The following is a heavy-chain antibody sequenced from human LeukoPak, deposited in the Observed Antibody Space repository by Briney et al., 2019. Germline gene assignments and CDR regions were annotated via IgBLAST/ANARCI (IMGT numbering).Heavy chain of an antibody. V-gene: IGHV4-34*01. J-gene: IGHJ6*02. CDR2: IIHSGST. Sequence: SETLSLTCTVYGKSFSGYYWTCIRQSPGKGLEWIGEIIHSGSTNYNPSLKSRVSISIDTSKNHLSLKLNSVTAADTAVYYCARGRVSVTGYYFAMNVWGQGTTVTVSS. CDR3: ARGRVSVTGYYFAMNV. D-gene: IGHD2-21*02. CDR1: GKSFSGYY.